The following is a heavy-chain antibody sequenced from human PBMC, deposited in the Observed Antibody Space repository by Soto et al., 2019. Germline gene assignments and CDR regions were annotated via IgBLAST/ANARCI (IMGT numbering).Heavy chain of an antibody. V-gene: IGHV3-23*01. CDR2: ISGSGGST. CDR1: GFTFSSYA. CDR3: AKDPYGSGSFSDYYYYYMDV. J-gene: IGHJ6*03. Sequence: PGGSLRLSCAASGFTFSSYAMSWVRQAPGKGLEWVSAISGSGGSTYYADSVKGRFTISRDNSKNTLYLQMNSLRAEDTAVYYCAKDPYGSGSFSDYYYYYMDVWGKGTTVTAP. D-gene: IGHD3-10*01.